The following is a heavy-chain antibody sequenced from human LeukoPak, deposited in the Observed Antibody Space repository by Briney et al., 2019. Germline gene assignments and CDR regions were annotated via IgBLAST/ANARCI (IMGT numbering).Heavy chain of an antibody. V-gene: IGHV3-23*01. CDR3: ANLGYCSGGSCYVFEY. D-gene: IGHD2-15*01. Sequence: PGGSLRLSCAASGFTFSSYAMSWVRQAPGKGLEWVSAISGSGGSTYYADSVKGRFTISRDTSKNTLHLQMNSLRAEDTAVYYCANLGYCSGGSCYVFEYWGQGTLVTVSS. CDR1: GFTFSSYA. CDR2: ISGSGGST. J-gene: IGHJ4*02.